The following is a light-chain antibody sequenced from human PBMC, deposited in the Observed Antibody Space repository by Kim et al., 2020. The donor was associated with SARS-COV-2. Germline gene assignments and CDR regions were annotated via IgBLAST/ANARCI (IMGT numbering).Light chain of an antibody. J-gene: IGLJ2*01. Sequence: LSPGQTARITCSGDKLGEKYACWYQQKPGQSPVLFIYQDTKRPSGIPERFSGSNSGNTATLTISGTQAMDEADYYCQTWDSITVVFGGGTQLTVL. CDR2: QDT. CDR1: KLGEKY. V-gene: IGLV3-1*01. CDR3: QTWDSITVV.